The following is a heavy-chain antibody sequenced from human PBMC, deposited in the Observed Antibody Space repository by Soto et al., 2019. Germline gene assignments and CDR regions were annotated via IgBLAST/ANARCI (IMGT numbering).Heavy chain of an antibody. CDR2: IDPSDSYT. J-gene: IGHJ4*02. CDR1: GYSFTSYW. D-gene: IGHD5-12*01. V-gene: IGHV5-10-1*01. CDR3: ARHYGYSGHDSPFDY. Sequence: GESLKISCKVSGYSFTSYWISWVRQMPGKGLEWMGRIDPSDSYTNYSPSFQGHVTIPADKSISTAYLQWSSLKASDTAMYYCARHYGYSGHDSPFDYWGQGTLVTVSS.